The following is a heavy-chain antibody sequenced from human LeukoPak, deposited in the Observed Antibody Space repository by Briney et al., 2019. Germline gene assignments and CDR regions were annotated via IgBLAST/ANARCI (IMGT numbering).Heavy chain of an antibody. D-gene: IGHD3-16*01. V-gene: IGHV4-38-2*02. CDR3: ARDQKPYDYDPNTNFDY. Sequence: PSETLSLICTVSGYSISSGYYWGWIRPPPGKGLEWIGSIYHSGSTYYNPSLKSRVTISVDTSKNQFSLKLSSVTAADTAVYYCARDQKPYDYDPNTNFDYWGQGTLVTVSS. CDR2: IYHSGST. CDR1: GYSISSGYY. J-gene: IGHJ4*02.